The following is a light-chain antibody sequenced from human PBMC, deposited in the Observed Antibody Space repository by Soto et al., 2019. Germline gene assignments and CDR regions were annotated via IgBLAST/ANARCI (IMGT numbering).Light chain of an antibody. CDR1: QSISSW. CDR3: QQYNSYSPWT. V-gene: IGKV1-5*03. J-gene: IGKJ1*01. Sequence: DIQMTQSPSTLSASVGDRVTITCRASQSISSWLAWYQQKPGKATKLLIYKASSLESGVPSRFSGSGSGTEFTPTISSLQPDDFATYYCQQYNSYSPWTFGQGTKVDIK. CDR2: KAS.